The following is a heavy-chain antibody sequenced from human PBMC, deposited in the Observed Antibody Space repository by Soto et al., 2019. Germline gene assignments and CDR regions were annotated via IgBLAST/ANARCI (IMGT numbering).Heavy chain of an antibody. V-gene: IGHV4-61*08. Sequence: PSETLSLTCTVSGGSISSGGYYWSWIRQHPGKGLEWIGYIYYSGSTNYNPSLKSRVTISVDTSKNQFSLKLSSVTAADTAVYYCARDRGIAARPGFYYYYYGMDVWGQGTTVTVSS. J-gene: IGHJ6*02. D-gene: IGHD6-6*01. CDR3: ARDRGIAARPGFYYYYYGMDV. CDR2: IYYSGST. CDR1: GGSISSGGYY.